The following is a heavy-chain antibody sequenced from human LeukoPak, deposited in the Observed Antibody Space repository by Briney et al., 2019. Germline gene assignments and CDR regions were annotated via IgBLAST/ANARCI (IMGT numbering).Heavy chain of an antibody. V-gene: IGHV4-59*01. CDR2: IYYSGST. D-gene: IGHD3-16*01. CDR3: ARTWGFFDY. J-gene: IGHJ4*02. Sequence: PSETLSLTCTVSGDSINSYDWSWIRQPPGKGLEWIGYIYYSGSTDYNTSLKSRVTISVDTPKNQFSLKLSPVTAADTAVYYCARTWGFFDYWGQGTLVTVSS. CDR1: GDSINSYD.